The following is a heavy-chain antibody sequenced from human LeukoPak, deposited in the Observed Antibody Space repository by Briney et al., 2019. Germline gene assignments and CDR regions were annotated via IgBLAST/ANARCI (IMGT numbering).Heavy chain of an antibody. V-gene: IGHV1-46*01. CDR3: ARGIHGGYYYDSSGYLSHFDY. D-gene: IGHD3-22*01. CDR2: INPSGGST. CDR1: GYTFTSYY. J-gene: IGHJ4*02. Sequence: GASVKVSCKASGYTFTSYYMHWVRQAPGQGLEWMGIINPSGGSTSYSQKFQGRVTMTRDTSTSTVYMELSSLRSEDTAVYYCARGIHGGYYYDSSGYLSHFDYWGQGTLVTVSS.